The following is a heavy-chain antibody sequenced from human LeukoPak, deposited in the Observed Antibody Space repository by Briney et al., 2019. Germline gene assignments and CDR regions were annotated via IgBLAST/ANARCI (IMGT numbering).Heavy chain of an antibody. V-gene: IGHV1-8*03. J-gene: IGHJ5*02. CDR1: GYTFTSYD. D-gene: IGHD2-2*02. CDR3: ARGLTTLGYCSSTSCYNNWIDT. CDR2: MNPNSGNT. Sequence: ASVKVSCKGSGYTFTSYDINWVRQATGQGLEWMGWMNPNSGNTGYAQKFQGRVTITRNTSISTAYMELSSLRSEDTAVCYCARGLTTLGYCSSTSCYNNWIDTSGQGTPVTVSS.